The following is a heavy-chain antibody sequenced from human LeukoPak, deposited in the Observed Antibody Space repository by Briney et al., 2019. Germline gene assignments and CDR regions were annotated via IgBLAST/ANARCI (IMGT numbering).Heavy chain of an antibody. V-gene: IGHV3-11*04. CDR1: GFTFSDYY. Sequence: KPGGSLRLSCAASGFTFSDYYMSWIRQAPGKGLEWVSYISSSGSSIYYADSVKGRFTISRDNAKNSLYLQMNSLRAKDTAVYYCARDSDVVPAYYFDYWGQGTLVTVSS. CDR3: ARDSDVVPAYYFDY. D-gene: IGHD2-2*01. J-gene: IGHJ4*02. CDR2: ISSSGSSI.